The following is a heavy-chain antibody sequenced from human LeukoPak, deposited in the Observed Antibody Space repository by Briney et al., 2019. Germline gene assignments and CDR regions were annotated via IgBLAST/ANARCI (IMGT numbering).Heavy chain of an antibody. CDR3: ARQGRVYCSSTSCSIDY. D-gene: IGHD2-2*01. J-gene: IGHJ4*02. V-gene: IGHV5-51*01. Sequence: GESLKTSCKGSGYSFTSYWIGWVRPMPGKGLEWMGIIYPGDSDTRYSPSFQGQVTISAGKSISTAYLQWSSLKASDTAMYYCARQGRVYCSSTSCSIDYWGQGTLVTVSS. CDR2: IYPGDSDT. CDR1: GYSFTSYW.